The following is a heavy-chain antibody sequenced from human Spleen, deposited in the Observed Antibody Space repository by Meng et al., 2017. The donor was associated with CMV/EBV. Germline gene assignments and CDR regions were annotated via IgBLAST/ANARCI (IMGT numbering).Heavy chain of an antibody. J-gene: IGHJ4*02. V-gene: IGHV3-74*01. CDR1: GFTFSNYW. Sequence: GESLKISCAASGFTFSNYWMHWVRQPPGKGLVWVARINSDGTETKYADSVKDRFTISRDNAKNTLYLQMNGLRADDTGVYFCVRDLSGGDYWGQGTLVTVSS. D-gene: IGHD3-10*01. CDR3: VRDLSGGDY. CDR2: INSDGTET.